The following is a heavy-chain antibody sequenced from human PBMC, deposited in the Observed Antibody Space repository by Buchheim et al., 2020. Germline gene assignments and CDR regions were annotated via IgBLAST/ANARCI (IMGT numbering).Heavy chain of an antibody. D-gene: IGHD2-15*01. CDR1: GFTFSAYA. CDR2: ISASGDNS. Sequence: EVQLLESGGGLVQPGGPLRLSCAASGFTFSAYAMSWVRQAPGKGLQWVSSISASGDNSYFADSVKGRFTISRDNSKNTLYLQMSSLRAEDTAIYYCAKSTDGLGYCSGLSCYSDHWGQGT. J-gene: IGHJ4*02. V-gene: IGHV3-23*01. CDR3: AKSTDGLGYCSGLSCYSDH.